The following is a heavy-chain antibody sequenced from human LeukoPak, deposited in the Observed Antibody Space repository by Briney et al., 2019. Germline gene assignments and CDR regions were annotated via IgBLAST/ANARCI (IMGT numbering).Heavy chain of an antibody. CDR1: GYTFTSYD. Sequence: ASVKVSCKASGYTFTSYDINWVRQATGQGLEWMGWMNPNSGNTGYAQKFQGRVTMTRNTSISTAYMELSSLRSEDTAVYYCARAPQYDFWSAYSYYYYGMDVWGQGTTVTVSS. D-gene: IGHD3-3*01. V-gene: IGHV1-8*01. J-gene: IGHJ6*02. CDR2: MNPNSGNT. CDR3: ARAPQYDFWSAYSYYYYGMDV.